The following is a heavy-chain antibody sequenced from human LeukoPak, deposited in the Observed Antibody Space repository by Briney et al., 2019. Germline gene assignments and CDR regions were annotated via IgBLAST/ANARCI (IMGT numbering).Heavy chain of an antibody. D-gene: IGHD3-16*02. Sequence: ASVKVSCKASGYTFTCYDINWVRQATGQGLEWMGWMNPNSGNTGYAQKFQGRVTMTRNTSISTAYMELSSLRSEDTAVYYCARGNYDYIWGSYRYTGLRYWGQGTLVTVSS. V-gene: IGHV1-8*01. CDR1: GYTFTCYD. CDR3: ARGNYDYIWGSYRYTGLRY. J-gene: IGHJ4*02. CDR2: MNPNSGNT.